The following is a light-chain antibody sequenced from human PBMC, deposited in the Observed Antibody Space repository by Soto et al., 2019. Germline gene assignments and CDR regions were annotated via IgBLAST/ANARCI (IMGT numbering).Light chain of an antibody. CDR3: CSSAGGYSWV. Sequence: QSALTQPRSVSGSPGQSVTISCTGTSSDVGAYNRVSWYQHHPGKAPKLMISYVNNRPSGVPDRFSGSKSGNTASLTISGLQAEDEADYYCCSSAGGYSWVFGGGTKLTVL. CDR1: SSDVGAYNR. V-gene: IGLV2-11*01. J-gene: IGLJ3*02. CDR2: YVN.